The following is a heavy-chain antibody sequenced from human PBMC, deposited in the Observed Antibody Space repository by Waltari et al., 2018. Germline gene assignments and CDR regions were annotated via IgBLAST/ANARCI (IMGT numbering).Heavy chain of an antibody. J-gene: IGHJ4*02. CDR1: GFTFSSYA. D-gene: IGHD3-16*01. CDR2: IYSGGSP. V-gene: IGHV3-23*03. Sequence: EVQLLESGGGLVQPGGSLRLSCAASGFTFSSYAMSWVRQAPGKGLEWVSVIYSGGSPYYADSVKGRFTISRDNSKNTLYLQMNSLRAEDTAVYYCAKDSNLGLKDYWGQGTLVTVSS. CDR3: AKDSNLGLKDY.